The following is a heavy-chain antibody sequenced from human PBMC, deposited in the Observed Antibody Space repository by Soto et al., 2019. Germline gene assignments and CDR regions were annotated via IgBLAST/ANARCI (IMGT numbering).Heavy chain of an antibody. D-gene: IGHD3-10*01. Sequence: LSVTCGVSDGSISSGGYSRSWIQQPPGKGLEWIGYIYHSGSTYYNPSLKSRVTISVDRSKNQFSLKLSSVTAADTAVYYCAKDPWTYASGTYYNPYFDYWGQGTLVTVSS. CDR3: AKDPWTYASGTYYNPYFDY. J-gene: IGHJ4*02. CDR2: IYHSGST. CDR1: DGSISSGGYS. V-gene: IGHV4-30-2*01.